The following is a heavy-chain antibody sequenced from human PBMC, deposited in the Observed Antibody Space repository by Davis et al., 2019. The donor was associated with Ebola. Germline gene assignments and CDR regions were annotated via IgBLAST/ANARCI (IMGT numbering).Heavy chain of an antibody. Sequence: MPSETLSLTCTVSGGSISSSSYYWGWIRQPPGKGLEWIGSIYYSGSTYYNPSLKSRVTISVDTSKNQFSLKLSSVTAADTAVYYCARRYDFWSGYYTPLDVWGQGTTVTVSS. J-gene: IGHJ6*02. V-gene: IGHV4-39*01. D-gene: IGHD3-3*01. CDR2: IYYSGST. CDR1: GGSISSSSYY. CDR3: ARRYDFWSGYYTPLDV.